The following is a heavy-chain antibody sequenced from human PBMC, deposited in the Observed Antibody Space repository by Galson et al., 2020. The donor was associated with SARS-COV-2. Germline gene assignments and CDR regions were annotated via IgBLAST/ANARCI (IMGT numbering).Heavy chain of an antibody. CDR2: IWYDGSNK. D-gene: IGHD6-13*01. Sequence: GSLRLSCAASGFTFSTYGMHWVRQAPGKGLEWVAVIWYDGSNKYYADSVKGRFTISRDNSKNTLYLQLNSLRAEDTAVYYCARYSSSFAGDFWGQGTLVTVSS. CDR1: GFTFSTYG. V-gene: IGHV3-33*01. CDR3: ARYSSSFAGDF. J-gene: IGHJ4*02.